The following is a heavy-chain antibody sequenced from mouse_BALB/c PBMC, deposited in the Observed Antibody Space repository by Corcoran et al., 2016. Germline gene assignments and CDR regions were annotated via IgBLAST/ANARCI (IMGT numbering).Heavy chain of an antibody. D-gene: IGHD2-4*01. J-gene: IGHJ3*01. CDR3: ARRGNYDYDGWFAY. CDR1: GFSLSTSGMG. CDR2: IYWDDDK. V-gene: IGHV8-12*01. Sequence: QVTLKESGPGILQPSQTLRLTCSFSGFSLSTSGMGVSWIRQPSGKGLEWLAHIYWDDDKRYNPSLKSRLTISKDTSRNQVFLKITSVDTADTATYYCARRGNYDYDGWFAYWGQGTLVTVSA.